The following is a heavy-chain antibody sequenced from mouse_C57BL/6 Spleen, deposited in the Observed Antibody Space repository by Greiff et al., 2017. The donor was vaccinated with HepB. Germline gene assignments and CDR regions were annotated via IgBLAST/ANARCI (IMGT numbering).Heavy chain of an antibody. J-gene: IGHJ2*01. CDR2: INPNNGGT. CDR1: GYTFTDYY. V-gene: IGHV1-26*01. Sequence: EVQLQQSGPELVKPGASVKISCKASGYTFTDYYMNWVKQSHGKSLEWIGDINPNNGGTSYNQKFKGKATLTVDKSSSTAYLELRSLTSEDSAVYYSARPFYDYPAYWGQGTTLTVSS. D-gene: IGHD2-4*01. CDR3: ARPFYDYPAY.